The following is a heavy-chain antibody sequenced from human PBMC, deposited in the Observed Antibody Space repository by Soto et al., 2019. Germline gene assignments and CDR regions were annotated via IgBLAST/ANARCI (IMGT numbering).Heavy chain of an antibody. CDR3: ARAPHRGGDYEGAFDI. CDR1: GYTFTSYY. V-gene: IGHV1-46*01. CDR2: INPSGGST. Sequence: QVQLVQSGAEVKKPGASVKVSCKASGYTFTSYYMHWVRQAPGQGLEWMGIINPSGGSTSYAQKFQGRVTMTRDTSTSTGYMELSSLRSEDTAVYYCARAPHRGGDYEGAFDIWGQGTMVTVSS. D-gene: IGHD4-17*01. J-gene: IGHJ3*02.